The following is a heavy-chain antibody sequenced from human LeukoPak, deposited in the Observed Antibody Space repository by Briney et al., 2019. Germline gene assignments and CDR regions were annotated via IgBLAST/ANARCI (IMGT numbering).Heavy chain of an antibody. CDR2: ISSSSSTI. CDR3: ARDHGDQNYYYYGMDV. J-gene: IGHJ6*02. CDR1: GFTFSSYS. D-gene: IGHD4-17*01. Sequence: GGSLRLSCAASGFTFSSYSMNWVRQAPGKGLEWVSYISSSSSTIYYADSVKGRFTISRDNAKNSLYLQMNSLRAEDTAVYYCARDHGDQNYYYYGMDVWGQGTTVTVSS. V-gene: IGHV3-48*04.